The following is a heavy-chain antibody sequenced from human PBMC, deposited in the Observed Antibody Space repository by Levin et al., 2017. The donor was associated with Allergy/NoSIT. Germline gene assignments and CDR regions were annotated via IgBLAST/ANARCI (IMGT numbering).Heavy chain of an antibody. J-gene: IGHJ6*02. Sequence: QSGGSLRLSCTASGFTFSSYAIMWVRQAPGKGLEWVSGIIGSGRSTHYADSVKGRFTVSRDNFMNTVALQMNSLRVEDTAVYYCAKVGSYTYGATPHGMDVWGQGTTVTVSS. D-gene: IGHD4/OR15-4a*01. CDR1: GFTFSSYA. V-gene: IGHV3-23*01. CDR3: AKVGSYTYGATPHGMDV. CDR2: IIGSGRST.